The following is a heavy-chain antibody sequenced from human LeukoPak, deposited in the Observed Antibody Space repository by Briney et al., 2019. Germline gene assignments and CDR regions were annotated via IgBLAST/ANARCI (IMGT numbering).Heavy chain of an antibody. V-gene: IGHV1-18*01. Sequence: ASVKVSCKASGYTFTSYAMHWVRQAPGQGLEWMGWISAYNGNTNYAQKLQGRVTMTTDTSTSTAYMELRSLRSDDTAVYYCAREWGGSSWYAYYFDYWGQGTLVTVSS. CDR3: AREWGGSSWYAYYFDY. J-gene: IGHJ4*02. D-gene: IGHD6-13*01. CDR1: GYTFTSYA. CDR2: ISAYNGNT.